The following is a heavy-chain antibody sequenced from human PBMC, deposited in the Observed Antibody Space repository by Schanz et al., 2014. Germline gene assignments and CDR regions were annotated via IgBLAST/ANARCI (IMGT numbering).Heavy chain of an antibody. CDR3: ARSPGDFPGWFDS. CDR1: GGSISSGGSS. CDR2: IYHSGST. D-gene: IGHD4-17*01. Sequence: QVQLQESGPGLVKPSQTLSLTCGVSGGSISSGGSSWNWIRLPPGKGLEWIGYIYHSGSTYYNPSLKSRVTISVDRSKNQFALTLNSVTAADTAVYYCARSPGDFPGWFDSWGQGTLVTVSS. J-gene: IGHJ5*01. V-gene: IGHV4-30-2*01.